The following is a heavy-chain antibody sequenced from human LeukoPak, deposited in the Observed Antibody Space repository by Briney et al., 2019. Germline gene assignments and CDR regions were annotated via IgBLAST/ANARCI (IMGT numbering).Heavy chain of an antibody. CDR2: TRSKAYGGTT. CDR1: GFTFGDYA. Sequence: GGSLRLSCTASGFTFGDYAMSWVRQAPGKGLEWVGFTRSKAYGGTTEYAASVKGRFTISRDDSKSIAYLQMNSLKTEDTAVYYCNVAATFDYWGQGTLVTVSS. D-gene: IGHD2-15*01. CDR3: NVAATFDY. V-gene: IGHV3-49*04. J-gene: IGHJ4*02.